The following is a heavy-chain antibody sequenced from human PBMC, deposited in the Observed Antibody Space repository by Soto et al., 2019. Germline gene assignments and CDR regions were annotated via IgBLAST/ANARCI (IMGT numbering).Heavy chain of an antibody. CDR2: IIPIFGTA. CDR1: GGTFSSYA. D-gene: IGHD5-12*01. CDR3: ARVVMVATPADYYYCMDV. Sequence: SVKVSCKASGGTFSSYAISWVRQAPGQGLEWMGGIIPIFGTANYAQKFQGRVTITADESTSTAYMELSSLRSEDTAVYYCARVVMVATPADYYYCMDVWGQGTTVTVSS. J-gene: IGHJ6*02. V-gene: IGHV1-69*13.